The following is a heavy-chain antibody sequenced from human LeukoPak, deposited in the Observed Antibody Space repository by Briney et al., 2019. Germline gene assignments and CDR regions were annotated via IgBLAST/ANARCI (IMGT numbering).Heavy chain of an antibody. V-gene: IGHV1-69*06. D-gene: IGHD3/OR15-3a*01. CDR2: IIPIFGTA. Sequence: SVKVSCKASGGTFSSYAISWVRQAPGQGLEWMGGIIPIFGTANYAQKFQGRVTITADKSTSTAYMELSSLRSEDTAVYYCARGGATVMVFGYYYYYMDVWGKGTTVTVSS. CDR3: ARGGATVMVFGYYYYYMDV. J-gene: IGHJ6*03. CDR1: GGTFSSYA.